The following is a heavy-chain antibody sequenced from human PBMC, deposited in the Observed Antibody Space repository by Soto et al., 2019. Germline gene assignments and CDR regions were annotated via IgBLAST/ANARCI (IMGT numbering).Heavy chain of an antibody. D-gene: IGHD5-12*01. CDR3: ARDDKWIGDY. Sequence: GGSLRLSCAASGFTFDDYAMHWVRQAPGKGLEWVSGISWNSGSIGYADSVKGRFTISRDNAKNSLYLQMNSLRAEDTAVYYCARDDKWIGDYWGQGTLVNVSS. V-gene: IGHV3-9*01. CDR2: ISWNSGSI. J-gene: IGHJ4*02. CDR1: GFTFDDYA.